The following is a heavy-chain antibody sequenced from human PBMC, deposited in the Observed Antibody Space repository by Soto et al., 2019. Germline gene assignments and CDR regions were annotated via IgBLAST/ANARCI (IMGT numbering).Heavy chain of an antibody. Sequence: GGSLRLSCAASGFTFSSYGMHWVRQAPGKGLEWVAVIWYDGNNKYYADSVKGRFTIFRDNSKNTLYLQMNSLRAEDTAVYYCARQVVPAAPYYYYGMDVWRQGTTVTVSS. V-gene: IGHV3-33*01. J-gene: IGHJ6*02. CDR3: ARQVVPAAPYYYYGMDV. D-gene: IGHD2-2*01. CDR1: GFTFSSYG. CDR2: IWYDGNNK.